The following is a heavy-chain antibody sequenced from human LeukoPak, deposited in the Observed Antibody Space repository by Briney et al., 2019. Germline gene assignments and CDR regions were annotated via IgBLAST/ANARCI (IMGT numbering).Heavy chain of an antibody. V-gene: IGHV1-46*01. CDR2: INPSGGST. Sequence: ASVKVSCKASGYTFTSYYMHWVRQAPGQGLEWMGIINPSGGSTSYAQKFQGRVTITRDTSASTAYMELSSLRSEDTAVYYCARTLSVGGYYNYWGQGTLVTVSS. CDR1: GYTFTSYY. J-gene: IGHJ4*02. CDR3: ARTLSVGGYYNY. D-gene: IGHD3-3*01.